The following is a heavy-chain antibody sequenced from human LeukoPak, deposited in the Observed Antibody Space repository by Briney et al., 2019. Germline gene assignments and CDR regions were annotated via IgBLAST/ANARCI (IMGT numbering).Heavy chain of an antibody. J-gene: IGHJ4*02. Sequence: GGSLRLSCSVSGFTFSNYAMHWVRQAPGKGLEYVSGISSKGGSTYYADSVKGRFTISRDNSKNTLYLQMSSLRAEDTAVYYCVILRHTLVRWGQGTLVTVSS. CDR1: GFTFSNYA. CDR3: VILRHTLVR. CDR2: ISSKGGST. V-gene: IGHV3-64D*06. D-gene: IGHD3-10*01.